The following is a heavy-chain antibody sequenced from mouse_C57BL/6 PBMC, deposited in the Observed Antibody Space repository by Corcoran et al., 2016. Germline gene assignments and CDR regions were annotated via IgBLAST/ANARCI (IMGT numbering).Heavy chain of an antibody. Sequence: DVQLQESGPGLVKPSQSLSLTCSVTGYSITSGYYWNWIRQFPGNKLEWMGYISYDGSNNYNPSLKNRISITRDTSKNQFFLKLNSVTTEDTATYYCARLYDYGSTHFDYWGQGTTLTVSS. D-gene: IGHD1-1*01. CDR1: GYSITSGYY. J-gene: IGHJ2*01. CDR2: ISYDGSN. CDR3: ARLYDYGSTHFDY. V-gene: IGHV3-6*01.